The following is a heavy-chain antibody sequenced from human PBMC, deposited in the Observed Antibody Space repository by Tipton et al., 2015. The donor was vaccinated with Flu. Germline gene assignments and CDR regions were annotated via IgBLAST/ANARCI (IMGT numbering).Heavy chain of an antibody. CDR1: GGSISSSSYY. CDR2: IYYSGST. D-gene: IGHD1-26*01. V-gene: IGHV4-39*07. CDR3: ACRGSCYH. Sequence: GLVKPSETLSLTCTVSGGSISSSSYYWGWIRQPPGKGLEWIGTIYYSGSTYYNPSLKSRVTMSVETSKTQFSLKLSSVTAADTAVYYCACRGSCYHWGQGTMVTVSS. J-gene: IGHJ4*02.